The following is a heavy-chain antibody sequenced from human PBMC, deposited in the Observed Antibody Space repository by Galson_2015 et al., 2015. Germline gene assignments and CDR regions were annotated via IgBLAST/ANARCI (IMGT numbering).Heavy chain of an antibody. Sequence: SLRLSCAASGFTFTSYAMNWVRQAPGKGLEWVSAITGSGGTTHYTDSVEGRFTISRDNSKNTVYLQMNSLRAEDTAVYHCAKAPGGATRWEYYYHMDVWGKGTTVTVSS. CDR2: ITGSGGTT. CDR1: GFTFTSYA. CDR3: AKAPGGATRWEYYYHMDV. D-gene: IGHD1-26*01. J-gene: IGHJ6*03. V-gene: IGHV3-23*01.